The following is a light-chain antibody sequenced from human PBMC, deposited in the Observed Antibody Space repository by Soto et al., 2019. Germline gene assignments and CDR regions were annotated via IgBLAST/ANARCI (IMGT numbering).Light chain of an antibody. CDR3: QQYNDNWT. CDR1: QRISSW. V-gene: IGKV1-5*03. CDR2: KAS. Sequence: DIQMTQSPSTLSASVGDRVTITCRASQRISSWLAWYQQKPGKAPKLLIYKASTLSRGVPSRFRGSGSGTEFSLAISSLQPDDSATYYCQQYNDNWTFGQGTTV. J-gene: IGKJ1*01.